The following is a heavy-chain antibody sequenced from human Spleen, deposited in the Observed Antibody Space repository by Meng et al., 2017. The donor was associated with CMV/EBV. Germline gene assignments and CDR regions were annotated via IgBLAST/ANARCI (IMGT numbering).Heavy chain of an antibody. D-gene: IGHD4-23*01. Sequence: GESLKISCTTSGFIFKNYNMNWVRQAPGKGLEWVSSITGSSSYIYYADSVKGRFTISRDNAKNSLYLQMNSLRAEDTAVYYCARVGNDYGGKGVYYYYYYGMDVWGQGTTVTVSS. V-gene: IGHV3-21*01. J-gene: IGHJ6*02. CDR3: ARVGNDYGGKGVYYYYYYGMDV. CDR1: GFIFKNYN. CDR2: ITGSSSYI.